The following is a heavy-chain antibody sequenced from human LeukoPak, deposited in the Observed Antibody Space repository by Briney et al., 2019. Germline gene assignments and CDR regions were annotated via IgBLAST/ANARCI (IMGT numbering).Heavy chain of an antibody. Sequence: ASVKVSCKASGYTFTSYYMHWVRQAPGQGLEWMGIINPSGGSTSYAQEFQGRVTMTRDTSTSTVYMELSRLRSDDTAVYYCAKSGYNRFDYWGQGTRVTVSS. CDR2: INPSGGST. D-gene: IGHD5-24*01. CDR3: AKSGYNRFDY. V-gene: IGHV1-46*01. J-gene: IGHJ4*02. CDR1: GYTFTSYY.